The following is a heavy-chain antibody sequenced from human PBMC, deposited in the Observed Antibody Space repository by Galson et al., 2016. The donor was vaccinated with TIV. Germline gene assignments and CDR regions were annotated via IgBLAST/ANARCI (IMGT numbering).Heavy chain of an antibody. J-gene: IGHJ4*02. CDR3: GQEVGARGWYPVEN. Sequence: SVKVSCKASGGTFKIHSITWVRQAPGQGLEWMGGIIPVFGTANYAQSFRGRVTITADESTNTLYLQMNALRADDTALYYCGQEVGARGWYPVENWGPGTLVTVAS. V-gene: IGHV1-69*13. CDR2: IIPVFGTA. CDR1: GGTFKIHS. D-gene: IGHD6-19*01.